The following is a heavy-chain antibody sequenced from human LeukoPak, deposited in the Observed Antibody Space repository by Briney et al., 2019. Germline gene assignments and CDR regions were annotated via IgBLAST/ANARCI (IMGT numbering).Heavy chain of an antibody. CDR2: INPKDGDT. Sequence: SVKVSCRTSGNTSTGYYVLWGRRAPSRGLEWGGWINPKDGDTNYAQNFQGRVNMTKNASISTSYMELTSRTSADSAVYYCVRDKSSSWNRPYYYCGLDVWGQGTTVTVSS. CDR3: VRDKSSSWNRPYYYCGLDV. V-gene: IGHV1-2*02. D-gene: IGHD6-13*01. J-gene: IGHJ6*02. CDR1: GNTSTGYY.